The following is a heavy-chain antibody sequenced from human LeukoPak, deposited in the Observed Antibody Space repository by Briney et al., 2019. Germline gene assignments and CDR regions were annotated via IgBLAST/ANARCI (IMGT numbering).Heavy chain of an antibody. J-gene: IGHJ6*02. Sequence: SQTLSLTCAVSGGSISSGGYSWSWIRQPPGKGLEWIGYIYHSGSTYYNPSLKSRVTISVDRSKNQFSLKLSSATAADTAVYYCAGDRPPYGMDVWGQGTTVTVSS. D-gene: IGHD3-16*01. V-gene: IGHV4-30-2*01. CDR1: GGSISSGGYS. CDR3: AGDRPPYGMDV. CDR2: IYHSGST.